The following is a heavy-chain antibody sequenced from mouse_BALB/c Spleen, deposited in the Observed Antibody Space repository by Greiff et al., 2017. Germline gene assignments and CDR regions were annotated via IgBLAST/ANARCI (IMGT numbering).Heavy chain of an antibody. CDR1: GYTFTDYA. Sequence: QVQLQQSGPEVVRPGVSVKISCKGSGYTFTDYAMHWVKQSHAKSLEWIGVISTYNGNTNYNQKFKGKATMTVDKSSSTAYMELARLTSEDSAVYYCARSRVSDGNYPYYAMDYWGQGTSVTVSS. V-gene: IGHV1-67*01. D-gene: IGHD2-1*01. J-gene: IGHJ4*01. CDR3: ARSRVSDGNYPYYAMDY. CDR2: ISTYNGNT.